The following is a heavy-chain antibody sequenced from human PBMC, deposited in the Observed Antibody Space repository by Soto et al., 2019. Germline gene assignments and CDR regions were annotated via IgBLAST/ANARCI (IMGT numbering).Heavy chain of an antibody. J-gene: IGHJ6*02. CDR2: IYPGDSDT. V-gene: IGHV5-51*01. CDR3: ARRGSGSYSDYYDYGMDV. Sequence: GESLKISCKGSGYSFTSCWIGWVRQMPGKGLEWMGIIYPGDSDTRYSPSFQGQVTITADKSISTAYLQWSSLKASDTAMYYCARRGSGSYSDYYDYGMDVWGEGTTVT. CDR1: GYSFTSCW. D-gene: IGHD1-26*01.